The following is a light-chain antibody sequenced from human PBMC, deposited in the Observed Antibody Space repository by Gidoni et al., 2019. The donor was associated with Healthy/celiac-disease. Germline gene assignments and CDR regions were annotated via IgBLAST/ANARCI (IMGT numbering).Light chain of an antibody. Sequence: QPVLTHPPSPSRPPGQRVTTSCSGSSSNIGSNTVNWYQQLPGTAPKLLIYSNNQRPSGVPDRFSGSKSGNSASLAISGLQSEDEADYYCAAWDDSLNGYYVFGTGTKVTVL. J-gene: IGLJ1*01. CDR3: AAWDDSLNGYYV. CDR1: SSNIGSNT. CDR2: SNN. V-gene: IGLV1-44*01.